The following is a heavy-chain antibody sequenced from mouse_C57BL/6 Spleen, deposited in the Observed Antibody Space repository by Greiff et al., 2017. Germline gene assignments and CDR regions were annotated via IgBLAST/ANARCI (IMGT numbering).Heavy chain of an antibody. D-gene: IGHD1-1*01. J-gene: IGHJ4*01. CDR1: GFTFSDYG. V-gene: IGHV5-17*01. CDR3: ARKNYYYGSSYYAMDY. CDR2: ISSGSSTI. Sequence: EVQGVESGGGLVKPGGSLKLSCAASGFTFSDYGMHWVRQAPEKGLEWVAYISSGSSTIYYADTVKGRFTISRDNAKNTLFLQMTSLWSEDTAMYYCARKNYYYGSSYYAMDYWGQGTSVTVSS.